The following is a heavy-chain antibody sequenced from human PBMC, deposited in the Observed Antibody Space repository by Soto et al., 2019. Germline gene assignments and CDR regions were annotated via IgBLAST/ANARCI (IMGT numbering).Heavy chain of an antibody. J-gene: IGHJ4*02. CDR2: VKDGGST. Sequence: QVQLQQWGAGLLKPSETLSLTCTVNGGSLTGYYWSWIRQPPGKGLEWIGEVKDGGSTNYSPSLRGRVSISEDTSKNQFSLRLNSVTAADTAVYFCARGQEGIVATHWDQGALVTVSS. V-gene: IGHV4-34*01. D-gene: IGHD5-12*01. CDR3: ARGQEGIVATH. CDR1: GGSLTGYY.